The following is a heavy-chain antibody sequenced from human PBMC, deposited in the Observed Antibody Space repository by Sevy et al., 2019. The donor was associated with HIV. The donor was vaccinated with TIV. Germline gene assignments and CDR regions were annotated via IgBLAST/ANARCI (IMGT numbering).Heavy chain of an antibody. CDR2: IYTSGST. D-gene: IGHD6-19*01. Sequence: SETLSLTCTVSGGSISSYYWGWIRQPAGKGLEWIGRIYTSGSTNYNPSLKSRVTMSVDTSKNQFSLKLSSVTAADTAVYYCARDSPRGYSSGWYRREGNYFDYWGQGTLVTVSS. J-gene: IGHJ4*02. V-gene: IGHV4-4*07. CDR3: ARDSPRGYSSGWYRREGNYFDY. CDR1: GGSISSYY.